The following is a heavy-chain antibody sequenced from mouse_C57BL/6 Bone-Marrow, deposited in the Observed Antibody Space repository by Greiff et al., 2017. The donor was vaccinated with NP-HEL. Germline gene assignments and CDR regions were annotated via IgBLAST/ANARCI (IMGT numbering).Heavy chain of an antibody. J-gene: IGHJ1*03. CDR3: AHYPNWYFDV. V-gene: IGHV3-6*01. CDR2: ISYDGSN. CDR1: GYSITSGYY. D-gene: IGHD1-2*01. Sequence: DVQLQESGPGLVKPSQSLSLSCSVTGYSITSGYYWNWIRQFPGNKLEWMGYISYDGSNNYNPSLKNRISITRDKSKNQFFLKLNSVTTEDTATFYCAHYPNWYFDVWGTGTTVTVSS.